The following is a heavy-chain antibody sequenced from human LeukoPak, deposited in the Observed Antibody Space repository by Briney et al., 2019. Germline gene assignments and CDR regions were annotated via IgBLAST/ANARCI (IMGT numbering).Heavy chain of an antibody. CDR3: ARVRADLTAIGY. CDR1: GFTVSSNY. V-gene: IGHV3-53*01. D-gene: IGHD2-21*02. Sequence: PGGSLRLSCAAYGFTVSSNYMSWVRQAPGKGLEWVSVIYSGGSTYYADSVKGRFTISRDNSKNTLYLQMNSLRAEDTAVYYCARVRADLTAIGYWGQGTLVTVSS. CDR2: IYSGGST. J-gene: IGHJ4*02.